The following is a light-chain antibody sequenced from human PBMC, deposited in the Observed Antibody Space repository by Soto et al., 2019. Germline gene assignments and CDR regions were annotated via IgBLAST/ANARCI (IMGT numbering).Light chain of an antibody. CDR1: SSDVGGYNY. V-gene: IGLV2-11*01. Sequence: QSALTQPRSVSGSPGQSVTISCTGTSSDVGGYNYVSWYQQHPGKAPKLPIYDVSKRPSGVPDRFSGSKSGNTASLTISGLQAEDEADYYCCSYAGSYTFDYVFGTGTKVTVL. CDR3: CSYAGSYTFDYV. CDR2: DVS. J-gene: IGLJ1*01.